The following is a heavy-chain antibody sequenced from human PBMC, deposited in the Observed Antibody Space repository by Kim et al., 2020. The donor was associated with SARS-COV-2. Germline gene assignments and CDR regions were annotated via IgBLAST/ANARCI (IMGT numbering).Heavy chain of an antibody. D-gene: IGHD4-17*01. CDR1: GGSISSYY. V-gene: IGHV4-59*01. J-gene: IGHJ5*02. CDR2: IYYSGST. Sequence: SETLSLTCTVSGGSISSYYWSWIRQPPGKGLEWIGYIYYSGSTNYNPSLKSRVTISVDTSKNQFSLKLSSVTAADTAVYYCARAAGYGDPIKYNWFDPWGQGTLVTVSS. CDR3: ARAAGYGDPIKYNWFDP.